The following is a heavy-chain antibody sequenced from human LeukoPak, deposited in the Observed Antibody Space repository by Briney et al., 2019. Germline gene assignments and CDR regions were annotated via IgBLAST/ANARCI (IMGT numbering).Heavy chain of an antibody. Sequence: VASVKVSCKASGYGFTSFDINWVRQANGQGLEWMGWMSPHSANTGYAQRFQGRVTITRDTSTNTTFLELSSLRSEDTALYYCARHGRGGDGFDIWGQGTKVTVSS. CDR1: GYGFTSFD. J-gene: IGHJ3*02. D-gene: IGHD3-10*01. CDR2: MSPHSANT. V-gene: IGHV1-8*01. CDR3: ARHGRGGDGFDI.